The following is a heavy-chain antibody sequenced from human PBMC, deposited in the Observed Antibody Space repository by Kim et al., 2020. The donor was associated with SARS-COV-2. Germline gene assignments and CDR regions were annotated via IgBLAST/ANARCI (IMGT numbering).Heavy chain of an antibody. CDR2: ISWNSGSI. D-gene: IGHD6-13*01. Sequence: GGSLRLSCAASGFTFDDYAMHWVRQAPGKGLEWVSGISWNSGSIGYADSVKGRFTISRDNAKNSLYLQMNSLRAEDTAVYYCAKDILPDRIAAAGGHYYYGMDVCGQTTTVTLSS. CDR1: GFTFDDYA. V-gene: IGHV3-9*01. CDR3: AKDILPDRIAAAGGHYYYGMDV. J-gene: IGHJ6*02.